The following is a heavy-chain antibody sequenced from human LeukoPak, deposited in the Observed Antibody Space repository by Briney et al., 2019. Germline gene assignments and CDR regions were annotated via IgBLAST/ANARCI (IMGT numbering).Heavy chain of an antibody. CDR2: INPSGGST. D-gene: IGHD2-2*01. CDR3: ARARGWGYCSSTSCYLEWFVP. CDR1: GYTFTSYY. J-gene: IGHJ5*02. Sequence: GASVKVSCKASGYTFTSYYMHWVRQAPGQGLEWMGIINPSGGSTSYAQKFQGRVTMTRDTSTGTVYMELSSLRSEDTAVYYCARARGWGYCSSTSCYLEWFVPWGQGTLVIVSS. V-gene: IGHV1-46*01.